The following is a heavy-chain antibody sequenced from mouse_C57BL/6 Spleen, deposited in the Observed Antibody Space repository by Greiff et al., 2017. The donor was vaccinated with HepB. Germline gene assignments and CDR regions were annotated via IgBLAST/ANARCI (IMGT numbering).Heavy chain of an antibody. D-gene: IGHD2-5*01. V-gene: IGHV5-16*01. CDR3: ARVGVTYWYFDV. Sequence: EVMLVESEGGLVQPGSSMKLSCTASGFTFSDYYMAWVRQVPEKGLEWVANINYDGSSTYYLDSLKSRFIISRDNAKNILYLQMSSLKSEDTATYYCARVGVTYWYFDVWGTGTTVTVSS. CDR1: GFTFSDYY. J-gene: IGHJ1*03. CDR2: INYDGSST.